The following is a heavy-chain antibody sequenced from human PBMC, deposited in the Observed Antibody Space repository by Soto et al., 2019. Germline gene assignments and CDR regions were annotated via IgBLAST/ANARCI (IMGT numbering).Heavy chain of an antibody. Sequence: SETLSLTCAVYGGSFSGYYWSWIRQPPGKGLEWIGEINHSGSTNYNPSLKSRVTISVDTSKNQFSLKLSSVTAADTAVYYCAGYIRRSTVTTIRDYYYMDVWGKGITVTVSS. V-gene: IGHV4-34*01. CDR2: INHSGST. CDR1: GGSFSGYY. J-gene: IGHJ6*03. CDR3: AGYIRRSTVTTIRDYYYMDV. D-gene: IGHD4-17*01.